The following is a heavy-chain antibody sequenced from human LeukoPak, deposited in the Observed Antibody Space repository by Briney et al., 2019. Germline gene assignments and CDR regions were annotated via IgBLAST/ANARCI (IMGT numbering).Heavy chain of an antibody. V-gene: IGHV4-39*01. CDR1: GGSVTYTSYY. J-gene: IGHJ4*02. CDR3: ARLVVGQWLINY. D-gene: IGHD6-19*01. CDR2: IYYNGKT. Sequence: PSETLSLTCTVSGGSVTYTSYYWGWIRQPPGKGLQWIGVIYYNGKTYYNPSLKSRVTVAVDTSKNQFSLKLSSVTAADTAVYYCARLVVGQWLINYWGQGALVTVSS.